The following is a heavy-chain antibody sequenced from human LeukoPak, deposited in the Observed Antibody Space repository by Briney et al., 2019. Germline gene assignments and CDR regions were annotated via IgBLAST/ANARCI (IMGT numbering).Heavy chain of an antibody. V-gene: IGHV3-23*01. D-gene: IGHD3-16*01. J-gene: IGHJ3*02. CDR1: GFTFISYA. CDR3: ARGGRCLGQHYDYVWGCYRRDAFDI. CDR2: ISGSGGST. Sequence: GGSLRLSCAASGFTFISYAMSWVRQAPGKGLEWVSAISGSGGSTYYADSVKGRFTISRDNSKNTLYLQMNSLRAEDTAVYYCARGGRCLGQHYDYVWGCYRRDAFDIWGQGTMVTVSS.